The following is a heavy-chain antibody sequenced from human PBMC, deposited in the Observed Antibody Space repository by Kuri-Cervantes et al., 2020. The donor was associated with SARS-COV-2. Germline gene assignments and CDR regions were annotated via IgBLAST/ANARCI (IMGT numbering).Heavy chain of an antibody. CDR1: GFTFSTYA. CDR2: LSGGGDST. CDR3: AKVGAGYCSGGSCDSVVVD. D-gene: IGHD2-15*01. J-gene: IGHJ4*02. Sequence: GGSLRLSCAASGFTFSTYAMSWVRQAPGKGLEWVSTLSGGGDSTYYADSVKGRFTISRDNSKNTLYLQMNSLRAEDTAVYYCAKVGAGYCSGGSCDSVVVDWGQGTLVTVSS. V-gene: IGHV3-23*01.